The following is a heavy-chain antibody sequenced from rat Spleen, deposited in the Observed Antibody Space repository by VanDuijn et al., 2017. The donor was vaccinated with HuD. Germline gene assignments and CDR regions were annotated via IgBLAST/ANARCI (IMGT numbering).Heavy chain of an antibody. CDR1: GFTFSDYY. Sequence: EVQLVESDGGLVQPGRSLHLSCAASGFTFSDYYMAWVRQVPTKGLEWVATISYGDSSGHSSTYYRDSVRGRFTISSDNAKTTLYLQMDSLRSEDTATYYCAMGDWFAYWGQGTLVTVSS. V-gene: IGHV5-29*01. CDR3: AMGDWFAY. CDR2: ISYGDSSGHSST. J-gene: IGHJ3*01.